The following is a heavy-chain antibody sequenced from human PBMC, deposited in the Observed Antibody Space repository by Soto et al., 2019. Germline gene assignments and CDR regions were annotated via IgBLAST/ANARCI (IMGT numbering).Heavy chain of an antibody. CDR2: IFYAGNT. D-gene: IGHD6-13*01. J-gene: IGHJ5*02. Sequence: QLQLQESGPGLVKPSETLSLTCNVSGGSISSSRSYWAWFRQPPGKELEWIANIFYAGNTYYNPSLKSRVTVSVDTSKNQFSLKLDSVIAADTAVYYCARQAAAPGIDLWFDPWGQGTLVTVSS. CDR3: ARQAAAPGIDLWFDP. V-gene: IGHV4-39*01. CDR1: GGSISSSRSY.